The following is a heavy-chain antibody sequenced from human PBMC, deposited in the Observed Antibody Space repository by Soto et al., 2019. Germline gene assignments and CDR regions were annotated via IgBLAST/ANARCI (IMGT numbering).Heavy chain of an antibody. D-gene: IGHD2-21*02. V-gene: IGHV4-39*01. J-gene: IGHJ6*02. CDR2: IYYSGST. CDR3: ASTYCGGDCYSPYYYYGMDV. Sequence: SETLSLTCTVSGGSISSSSYYWGWIRQPPGKGLEWIGSIYYSGSTYYNPSLKSRVTISVDTSKNQFSLKLSSVTAADTAVYYCASTYCGGDCYSPYYYYGMDVWGQGTTVTVSS. CDR1: GGSISSSSYY.